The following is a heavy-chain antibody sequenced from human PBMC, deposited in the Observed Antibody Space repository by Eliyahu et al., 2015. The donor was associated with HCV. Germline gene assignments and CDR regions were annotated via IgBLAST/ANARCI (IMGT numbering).Heavy chain of an antibody. D-gene: IGHD3-3*01. J-gene: IGHJ6*02. CDR1: GFTFSDYY. Sequence: QVQLVESGGGLVKPGGSLRLSCAASGFTFSDYYXXXXRQAPRKGLEWVSYISSSGSTIYYADSVKGRFTISRDNAKNSLYLQMNSLRAEDTAVYYCARAKTPYYDFWSGYGGSYGMDVWGQGTTVTVSS. CDR3: ARAKTPYYDFWSGYGGSYGMDV. CDR2: ISSSGSTI. V-gene: IGHV3-11*01.